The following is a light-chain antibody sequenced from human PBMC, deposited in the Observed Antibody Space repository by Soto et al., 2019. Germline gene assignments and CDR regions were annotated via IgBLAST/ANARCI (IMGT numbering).Light chain of an antibody. J-gene: IGKJ4*01. CDR3: LEHNTYPFT. CDR2: GAS. CDR1: QGIGDD. V-gene: IGKV1-17*01. Sequence: DFQMTQSPSSLSASVGDRVTITCRASQGIGDDLGWYQQRPGEAPKRLIYGASILPSGVPSMFSGSGSGTEFTLTISGLQPEDFATYFCLEHNTYPFTFGGGTKVEIK.